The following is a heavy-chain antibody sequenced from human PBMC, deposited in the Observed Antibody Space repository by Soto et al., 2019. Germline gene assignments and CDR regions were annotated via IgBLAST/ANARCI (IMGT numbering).Heavy chain of an antibody. J-gene: IGHJ3*02. CDR1: GFTVSDNF. Sequence: EVQLVESGGNSVQPGGSLRLSCAASGFTVSDNFMSWFRQAPGKGLEWVSVIYAVGTTFHADSVKGRFIMSRDNYKNTLHLQMNSLRVDDTAIYYCARGTWEGFDIWGQGTMVTVSS. CDR3: ARGTWEGFDI. V-gene: IGHV3-66*01. D-gene: IGHD1-26*01. CDR2: IYAVGTT.